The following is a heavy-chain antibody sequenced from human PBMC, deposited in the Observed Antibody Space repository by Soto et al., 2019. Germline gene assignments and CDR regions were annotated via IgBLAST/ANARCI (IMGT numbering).Heavy chain of an antibody. CDR2: INNRGNT. Sequence: AETLSLTCALYGSSCTTYYWNWVRQPPGKGLDWIGEINNRGNTKYNPSLKSRVTISLDTSKTQFALKLTSVTAAAPAVYYCLMVTYSGLDVWGQGTTVTSP. D-gene: IGHD5-18*01. J-gene: IGHJ6*02. CDR1: GSSCTTYY. V-gene: IGHV4-34*01. CDR3: LMVTYSGLDV.